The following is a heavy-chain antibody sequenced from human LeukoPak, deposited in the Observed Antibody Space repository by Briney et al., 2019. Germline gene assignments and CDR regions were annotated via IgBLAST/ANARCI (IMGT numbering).Heavy chain of an antibody. CDR1: GGSINNYY. Sequence: SETLSLTCTVSGGSINNYYWSWIRQPPAKGLEWLAYINYSGRTNYNPSLRSRLTISVDTSKNQFSLKLRSVTAADTAVYYCARGDGAYYYYYMDVWGKGTTVTVSS. V-gene: IGHV4-59*12. CDR3: ARGDGAYYYYYMDV. CDR2: INYSGRT. D-gene: IGHD3-10*01. J-gene: IGHJ6*03.